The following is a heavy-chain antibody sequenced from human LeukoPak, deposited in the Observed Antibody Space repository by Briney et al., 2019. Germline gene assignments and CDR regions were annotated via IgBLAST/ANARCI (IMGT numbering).Heavy chain of an antibody. CDR3: AREVVGGFITGMKGYFDY. D-gene: IGHD1-20*01. J-gene: IGHJ4*02. CDR2: INPNSGGT. CDR1: GHTFTGYY. V-gene: IGHV1-2*02. Sequence: ASVKVSCKASGHTFTGYYMHWVRQAPGQGLEWMGWINPNSGGTNYAQKFQGRVTMTRDTSISTAYMELSRLRSDDTAVYYCAREVVGGFITGMKGYFDYWGQGTLVTVSS.